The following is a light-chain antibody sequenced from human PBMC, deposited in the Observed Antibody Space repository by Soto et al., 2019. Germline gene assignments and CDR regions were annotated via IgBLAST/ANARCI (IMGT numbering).Light chain of an antibody. CDR2: SNN. V-gene: IGLV1-47*02. CDR1: SSNIGSNY. J-gene: IGLJ3*02. Sequence: QSVLTQAPSASGTPGQRVTISCSGSSSNIGSNYVFWYQQLPGAAPKLLIYSNNKRPSGVPDRFSGSKSGTSASLAISGLRSEDEADYYCAEWDDSLSGLVFRGGTTVTVL. CDR3: AEWDDSLSGLV.